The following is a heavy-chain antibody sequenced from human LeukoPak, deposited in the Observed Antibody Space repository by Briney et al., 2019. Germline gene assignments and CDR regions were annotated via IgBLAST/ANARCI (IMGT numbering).Heavy chain of an antibody. Sequence: GGSLRLSCAASGFTFSGYAMTWVRQAPGKGLEWVSTISAGGGSTYYADSVKGRFTISRDNPKNTLHLQMNSLRAEDTAVYHCAKRLYGSGGSYQFDYWGQGTLVTASA. CDR2: ISAGGGST. J-gene: IGHJ4*02. V-gene: IGHV3-23*01. CDR1: GFTFSGYA. CDR3: AKRLYGSGGSYQFDY. D-gene: IGHD3-10*01.